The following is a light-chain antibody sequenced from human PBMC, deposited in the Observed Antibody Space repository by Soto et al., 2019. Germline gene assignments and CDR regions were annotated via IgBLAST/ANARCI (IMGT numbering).Light chain of an antibody. V-gene: IGKV1-5*01. CDR1: QSISDW. CDR2: DAS. J-gene: IGKJ4*01. CDR3: QQYNSSPLT. Sequence: DIQMTQSPSTLSASVGDRVTITCRANQSISDWLAWYQQKPGKAPNLLIYDASNLESGGPSRFSGSGSGTEFTLTISGLQPDDLSCYYCQQYNSSPLTCGVGNKMEIK.